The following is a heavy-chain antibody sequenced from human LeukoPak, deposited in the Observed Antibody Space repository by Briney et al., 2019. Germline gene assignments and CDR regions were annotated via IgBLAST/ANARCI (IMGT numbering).Heavy chain of an antibody. CDR1: GVTFSSYS. J-gene: IGHJ3*02. D-gene: IGHD6-13*01. CDR2: ISSSSSDI. V-gene: IGHV3-21*01. Sequence: PGGSLRLSCAASGVTFSSYSMNWVRQAPGQGLEWASSISSSSSDIYYADSVKGRFTISRDNAKNSLYLQMNSLRAEDTAVYYCARVSAAAADAFDIWGQGTMVTVSS. CDR3: ARVSAAAADAFDI.